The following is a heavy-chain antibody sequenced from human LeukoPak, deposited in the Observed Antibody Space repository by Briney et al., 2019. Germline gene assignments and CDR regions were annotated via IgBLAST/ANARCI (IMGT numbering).Heavy chain of an antibody. J-gene: IGHJ6*03. V-gene: IGHV3-30*18. Sequence: RSLRLSCAASEFTFSTYCMRWFRQAPGKGLEWVAAISYDGSTNYYADSENGRSTISRDNSKKTLNLQMNSLRADEPAVHYFAELGITMVGGVWGKETTVSIS. CDR2: ISYDGSTN. CDR3: AELGITMVGGV. D-gene: IGHD3-10*02. CDR1: EFTFSTYC.